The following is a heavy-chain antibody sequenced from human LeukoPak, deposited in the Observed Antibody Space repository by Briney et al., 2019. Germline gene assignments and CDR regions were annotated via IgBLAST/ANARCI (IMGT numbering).Heavy chain of an antibody. CDR1: GGSISSYY. Sequence: SETLSLTCTVSGGSISSYYWSWIRQPPGKGLEWIGYIYTSGSTNYNPFLKSRVTISVDTSKNQFSLKLSSVTAADTAVYYCARQTYYDFWSGTDAFDIWGQGTMVTVSS. CDR3: ARQTYYDFWSGTDAFDI. V-gene: IGHV4-4*09. D-gene: IGHD3-3*01. J-gene: IGHJ3*02. CDR2: IYTSGST.